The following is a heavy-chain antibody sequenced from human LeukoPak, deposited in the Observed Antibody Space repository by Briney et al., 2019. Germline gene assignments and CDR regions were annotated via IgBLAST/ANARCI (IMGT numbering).Heavy chain of an antibody. V-gene: IGHV3-7*03. J-gene: IGHJ4*02. CDR1: GFAFSQHW. Sequence: GGSLRLSCVASGFAFSQHWMSWVRQAPGKALEWVGNIKTDGSEKYYVSSLEGRFTISRDNAKNSMYLQMNSLRAEDTAVYYCVPDPARYGSTWSSEYWGQGTLVTVS. CDR3: VPDPARYGSTWSSEY. D-gene: IGHD6-13*01. CDR2: IKTDGSEK.